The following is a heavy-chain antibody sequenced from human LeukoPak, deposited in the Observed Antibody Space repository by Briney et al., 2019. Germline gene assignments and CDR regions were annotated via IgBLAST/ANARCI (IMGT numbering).Heavy chain of an antibody. CDR3: ARGPDIVVVPAATRGAFDI. D-gene: IGHD2-2*01. J-gene: IGHJ3*02. CDR1: GFTFSDYY. V-gene: IGHV3-11*04. Sequence: GGSLRLSCAASGFTFSDYYMSWIRQAPGKGLEWVSYISSSGSTIYYADSVKGRFTISRDNAKNSLYLQMNSLRAEDTAVYYCARGPDIVVVPAATRGAFDIWGQGTMVTVSS. CDR2: ISSSGSTI.